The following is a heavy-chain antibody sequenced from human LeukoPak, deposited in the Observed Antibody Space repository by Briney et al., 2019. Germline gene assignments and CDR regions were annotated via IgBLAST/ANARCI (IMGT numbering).Heavy chain of an antibody. CDR2: IYTSGST. V-gene: IGHV4-61*02. Sequence: PSGTLSLTCTVSGGSISSGSYYWSWIRQPAGKGLEWIGRIYTSGSTNYNPSLKSRVTISVDTSKNQFSLKLSSVAAADTAVYYCARQATRYYYYYMDVWGKGTTVTVSS. CDR3: ARQATRYYYYYMDV. CDR1: GGSISSGSYY. J-gene: IGHJ6*03.